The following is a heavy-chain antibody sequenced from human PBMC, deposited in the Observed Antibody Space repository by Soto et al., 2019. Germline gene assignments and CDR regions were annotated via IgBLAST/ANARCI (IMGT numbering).Heavy chain of an antibody. CDR2: FDPEDGET. J-gene: IGHJ4*01. V-gene: IGHV1-24*01. CDR1: GYTLTEVS. CDR3: ATVASSGWYRLRY. Sequence: ASVNCSVNVSGYTLTEVSMHWVRQAPGKVLDCMGGFDPEDGETIYAQKFQGRVTMTEDTSTDTAYMELSSLRSEDTAVYYCATVASSGWYRLRYWGHGTLVNVSS. D-gene: IGHD6-19*01.